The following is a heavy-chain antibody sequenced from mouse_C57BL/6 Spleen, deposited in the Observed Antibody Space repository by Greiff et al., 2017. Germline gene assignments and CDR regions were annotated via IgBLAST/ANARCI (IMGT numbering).Heavy chain of an antibody. J-gene: IGHJ3*01. D-gene: IGHD2-3*01. V-gene: IGHV1-82*01. CDR1: GYAFSSSW. CDR2: IYPGDGDT. Sequence: QVQLQQSGPELVKPGASVKISCKASGYAFSSSWMNWVKQRPGKGLEWIGRIYPGDGDTNYNGKFKGKATLTADKSSSTAYMQLSSLTSEDSAVYFCAREDGPPPYWGQGTLVTVSA. CDR3: AREDGPPPY.